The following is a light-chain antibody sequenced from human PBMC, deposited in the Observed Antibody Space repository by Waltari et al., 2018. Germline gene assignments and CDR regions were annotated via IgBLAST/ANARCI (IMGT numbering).Light chain of an antibody. CDR2: AFS. CDR1: RSNIGAGYD. V-gene: IGLV1-40*01. J-gene: IGLJ3*02. Sequence: QSALTQPPSVSGAPGHSVTISCTGSRSNIGAGYDVHWYQQLPGAAPKRLIYAFSNRPSGVPDRFYGSKSGTSASLAINGLQAEDEAIYYCQSYDSSLSAVFGGGTKVTVL. CDR3: QSYDSSLSAV.